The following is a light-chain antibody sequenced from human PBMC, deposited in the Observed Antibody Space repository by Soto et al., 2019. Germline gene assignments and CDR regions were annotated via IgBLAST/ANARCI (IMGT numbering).Light chain of an antibody. CDR3: QQDNNWPTYS. V-gene: IGKV3-15*01. CDR2: GAS. CDR1: QSVSSN. J-gene: IGKJ2*01. Sequence: EIVMTQSPATLSVSPGERATLSCRASQSVSSNLAWYQQKPGQAPRLLIYGASTRATGIPARFSGSGSGTEFTLTISSLQSEDFAVYYCQQDNNWPTYSLGQGTKLEIK.